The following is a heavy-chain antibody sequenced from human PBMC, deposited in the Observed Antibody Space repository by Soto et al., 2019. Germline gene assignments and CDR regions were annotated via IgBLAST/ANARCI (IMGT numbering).Heavy chain of an antibody. CDR2: ISSSSSYI. Sequence: EVQLVESGGGLVKPGGSLRLSCAASGFTFSSYSMNWVRQAPGKGLEWVSSISSSSSYIYYADSVKGRFTISRDNAKNSLYLHMNSLRAEDTAVYYCARGVYYYGSGSYSKFDYWGQGTLVTVSS. V-gene: IGHV3-21*01. D-gene: IGHD3-10*01. CDR1: GFTFSSYS. CDR3: ARGVYYYGSGSYSKFDY. J-gene: IGHJ4*02.